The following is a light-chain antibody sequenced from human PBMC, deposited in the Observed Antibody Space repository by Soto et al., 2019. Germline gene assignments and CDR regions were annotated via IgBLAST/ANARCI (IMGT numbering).Light chain of an antibody. Sequence: DIQMTQSPSTLSASVGDRVTITCRASQSISNWLAWYQQKPGKAPTLLIYDVSRLESGVPSRFSGSGSGTEFTLTINSLQPDDFATYYCQKSNSAPLTFGGGTKVDIK. CDR3: QKSNSAPLT. V-gene: IGKV1-5*01. CDR1: QSISNW. J-gene: IGKJ4*01. CDR2: DVS.